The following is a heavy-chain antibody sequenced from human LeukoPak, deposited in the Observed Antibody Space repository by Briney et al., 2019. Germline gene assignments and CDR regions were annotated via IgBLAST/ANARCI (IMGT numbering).Heavy chain of an antibody. CDR1: TFIFSSYT. CDR3: ARASDHDWGSYRWDAFDI. V-gene: IGHV3-21*01. J-gene: IGHJ3*02. CDR2: ISRSWSYI. D-gene: IGHD3-16*02. Sequence: PGGSLRLSCTVSTFIFSSYTMNWVRQAPGTGLEWVSSISRSWSYIYYADSLKGRFTFSRDNARKSLYLQMNSLRAEDTAVYYCARASDHDWGSYRWDAFDIWGQGTMVTVSS.